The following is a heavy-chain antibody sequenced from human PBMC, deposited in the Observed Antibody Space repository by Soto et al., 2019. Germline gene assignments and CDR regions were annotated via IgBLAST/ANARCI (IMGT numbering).Heavy chain of an antibody. CDR1: GGTFSNSA. Sequence: QVQLEQSGAEVKKPGSSMKVSCKASGGTFSNSAISWVRQAPGQGLEWMGGSMPIFRTPDYAQKCQGRVSITAEESASTANREQSGVRSAAAAVYYCARDKDRLQLGGNYYDSLDVWGQGTKVTVSS. CDR2: SMPIFRTP. J-gene: IGHJ6*01. D-gene: IGHD1-1*01. CDR3: ARDKDRLQLGGNYYDSLDV. V-gene: IGHV1-69*12.